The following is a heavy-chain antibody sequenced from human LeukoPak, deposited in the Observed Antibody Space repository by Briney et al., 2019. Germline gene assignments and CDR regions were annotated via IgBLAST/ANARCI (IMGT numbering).Heavy chain of an antibody. J-gene: IGHJ5*02. CDR3: ARATLYSGYEGWFDP. V-gene: IGHV3-53*01. CDR2: IYSGGST. CDR1: GFTFSSNY. Sequence: GGSLRLSCAASGFTFSSNYMSWVRQAPGKGLEWVSFIYSGGSTYYADSVKGRFTTSRDKSKNTLYLQMNGLKAEDTAVYYCARATLYSGYEGWFDPWGQGTLVTVSS. D-gene: IGHD5-12*01.